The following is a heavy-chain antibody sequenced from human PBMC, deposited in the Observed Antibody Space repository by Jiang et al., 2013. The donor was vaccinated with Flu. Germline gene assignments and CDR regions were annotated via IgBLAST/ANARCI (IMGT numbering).Heavy chain of an antibody. D-gene: IGHD6-19*01. Sequence: KPTQTLTLTCTVSGFSLSNARMGVSWIRQPPGKALEWLAHIFSNDEKSYSTSLKSRLTISKDTSKSQVVLTMTNMDPVDTATYYCARLSSGWYYFDYWGQGTLVTVSS. CDR2: IFSNDEK. CDR1: GFSLSNARMG. CDR3: ARLSSGWYYFDY. J-gene: IGHJ4*02. V-gene: IGHV2-26*01.